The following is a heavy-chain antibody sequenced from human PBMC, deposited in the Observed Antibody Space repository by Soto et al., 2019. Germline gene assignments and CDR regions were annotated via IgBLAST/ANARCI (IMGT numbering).Heavy chain of an antibody. D-gene: IGHD3-22*01. CDR1: GFTVSSND. CDR2: IYSSGST. J-gene: IGHJ4*02. CDR3: AIRPLNSNGAY. Sequence: EVQLVESGGDLIQPGGSLRLSCAASGFTVSSNDMSWVRQAPGKGLEWVSLIYSSGSTKYADSVKGRFTISRDNSKNTVHLQMNTLRTEDTAVYYCAIRPLNSNGAYWGQGTLVTVSS. V-gene: IGHV3-53*01.